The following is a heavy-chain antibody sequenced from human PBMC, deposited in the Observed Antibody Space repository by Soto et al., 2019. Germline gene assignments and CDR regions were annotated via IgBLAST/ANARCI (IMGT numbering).Heavy chain of an antibody. J-gene: IGHJ5*02. CDR1: GYFISGGCY. CDR3: ARGHIVVVPTVGWFDP. D-gene: IGHD2-2*01. V-gene: IGHV4-38-2*02. CDR2: MFHSGST. Sequence: SETLSLTCTVSGYFISGGCYWGWIRQPPGKGLEWIGSMFHSGSTHYNPSLKSRVTMSVDTSKNQFSLRLSSVTASDTAVYYCARGHIVVVPTVGWFDPWGQGTLVPVSS.